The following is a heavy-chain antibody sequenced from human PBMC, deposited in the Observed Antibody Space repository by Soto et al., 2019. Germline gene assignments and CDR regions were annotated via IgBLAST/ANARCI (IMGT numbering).Heavy chain of an antibody. CDR3: ARVGHYYYGMDV. D-gene: IGHD3-16*01. CDR1: GGSFSGYY. CDR2: INHSGST. J-gene: IGHJ6*02. V-gene: IGHV4-34*01. Sequence: SETLSLTCAVYGGSFSGYYWSWIRQPPGKGLEWIGEINHSGSTNYNPSLKSRVTISVDTSKNQFSLKLSSVTAADTAVYYCARVGHYYYGMDVWGQGTTVTAP.